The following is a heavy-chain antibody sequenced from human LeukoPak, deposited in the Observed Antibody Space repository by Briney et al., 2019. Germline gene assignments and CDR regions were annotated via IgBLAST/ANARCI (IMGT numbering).Heavy chain of an antibody. J-gene: IGHJ4*02. CDR3: VRDGGVSGYDLLDY. CDR2: VNQDGSEA. V-gene: IGHV3-7*01. Sequence: GGSLRLSCAASGFPFHNYWMTWVRQAPGKGLEWVGQVNQDGSEANYADSVKAQFTIYRDNAKSSVSLQMNSLRAEDTAVYYCVRDGGVSGYDLLDYWGQGTLVTVSS. D-gene: IGHD5-12*01. CDR1: GFPFHNYW.